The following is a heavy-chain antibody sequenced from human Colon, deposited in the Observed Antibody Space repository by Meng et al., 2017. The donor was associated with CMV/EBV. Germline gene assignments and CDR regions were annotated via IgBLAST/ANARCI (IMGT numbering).Heavy chain of an antibody. V-gene: IGHV1-69*05. Sequence: SVKVSCKASGGTFSSYAISWVRQAPGQGLEWMGGIIPLFGAPNYAQKFQGRVTITTDESTSTAYMELSSLRSEDSAVYYCAREMSSPNYFYGTDVWGQGTTVTVSS. J-gene: IGHJ6*02. CDR2: IIPLFGAP. CDR3: AREMSSPNYFYGTDV. CDR1: GGTFSSYA. D-gene: IGHD2-2*01.